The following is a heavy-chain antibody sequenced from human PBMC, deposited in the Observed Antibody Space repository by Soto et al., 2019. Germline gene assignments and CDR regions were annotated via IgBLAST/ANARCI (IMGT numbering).Heavy chain of an antibody. CDR3: AKVCPRRTTGYFFDY. Sequence: PGGSLRLSCAASAFTFSRCAMGWVRHAPGKGLEWVSDIIDSGGSTYYADSVKGRFTISRDNSKSTLYLQMNSLRAEDTALYYCAKVCPRRTTGYFFDYCGRGTPVTGSS. CDR2: IIDSGGST. D-gene: IGHD1-1*01. CDR1: AFTFSRCA. V-gene: IGHV3-23*01. J-gene: IGHJ4*01.